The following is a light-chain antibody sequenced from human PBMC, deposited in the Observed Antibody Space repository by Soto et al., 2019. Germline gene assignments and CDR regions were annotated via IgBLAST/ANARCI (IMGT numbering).Light chain of an antibody. CDR2: GAS. J-gene: IGKJ1*01. CDR1: QRVSSN. Sequence: EIVMTQSPATLSVSPWQRATLSCRASQRVSSNFAWYQQKPGPAPRPLLYGASTTAPGIPATFSGSGSGTDFTLTLSSLKSEAFAVYYCHHYHTWPPPWTFGPGTKVDIK. CDR3: HHYHTWPPPWT. V-gene: IGKV3-15*01.